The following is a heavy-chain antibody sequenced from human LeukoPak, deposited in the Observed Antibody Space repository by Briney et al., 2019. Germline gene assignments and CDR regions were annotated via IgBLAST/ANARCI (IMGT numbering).Heavy chain of an antibody. Sequence: PGGSLRLSCSASGFTFSSYAMHWVRQAPGKGLEYVSAISSNGGSTYYADSVKGRFTISRDNSKNTLYLQMSSLRAEDTAVYYCARVGDVLLWFGESRDYYGMDVWGKGTTVTVSS. CDR2: ISSNGGST. V-gene: IGHV3-64D*06. CDR3: ARVGDVLLWFGESRDYYGMDV. CDR1: GFTFSSYA. J-gene: IGHJ6*04. D-gene: IGHD3-10*01.